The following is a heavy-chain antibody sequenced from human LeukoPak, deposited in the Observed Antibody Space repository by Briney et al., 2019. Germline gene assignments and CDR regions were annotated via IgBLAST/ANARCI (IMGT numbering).Heavy chain of an antibody. D-gene: IGHD3-22*01. CDR3: ARDGAYHDSSGSYYGVGDDF. CDR2: ISAYNGDT. V-gene: IGHV1-18*01. Sequence: ASVKVSCKASGYTFTSYGISWVRQAPGQGLEWMGWISAYNGDTSYAQKFQVRVTMTTDTSTTTAYMELRSLRSDDTAVYYCARDGAYHDSSGSYYGVGDDFWGQGTLVTVPS. J-gene: IGHJ4*02. CDR1: GYTFTSYG.